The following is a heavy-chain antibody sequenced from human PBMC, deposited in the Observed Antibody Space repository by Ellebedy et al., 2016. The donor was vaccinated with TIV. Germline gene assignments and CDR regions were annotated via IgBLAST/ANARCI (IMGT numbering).Heavy chain of an antibody. Sequence: PGGSLRLSCAVSGFILSDHDMDWVRQAPGKGLEWDGRTRNKPNNYTTEYAASVKGRFTIPRDDSKNSLYLQMNSLKIEDTAVYYCTGWRSGDPTWGQGTLVTVSS. CDR1: GFILSDHD. J-gene: IGHJ5*02. CDR3: TGWRSGDPT. CDR2: TRNKPNNYTT. V-gene: IGHV3-72*01. D-gene: IGHD4-17*01.